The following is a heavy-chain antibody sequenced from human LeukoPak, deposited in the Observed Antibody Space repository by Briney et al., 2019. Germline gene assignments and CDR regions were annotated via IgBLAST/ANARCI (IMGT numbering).Heavy chain of an antibody. D-gene: IGHD3-22*01. Sequence: PSETLSLTCTVSGGSIRSTSYYWGWIRQPPGKGLEWIGSISYSGSTYYNPSLKSRVTISVDTSKNQFSLKLSSVTAADTAVYYCARDARARYYDSSGYYYAIFGSGAFDIWGQGTMVTVSS. CDR1: GGSIRSTSYY. J-gene: IGHJ3*02. V-gene: IGHV4-39*07. CDR3: ARDARARYYDSSGYYYAIFGSGAFDI. CDR2: ISYSGST.